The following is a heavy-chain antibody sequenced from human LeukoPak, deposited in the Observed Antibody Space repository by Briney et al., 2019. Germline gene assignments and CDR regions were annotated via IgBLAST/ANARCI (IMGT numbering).Heavy chain of an antibody. CDR2: ISGSGGST. J-gene: IGHJ4*02. D-gene: IGHD6-13*01. V-gene: IGHV3-23*01. Sequence: PGGSLRLSCAASGLTFSAAWMNWVRQAPGKGLEWVSGISGSGGSTYYADSVKGRVTISRDNSKNTLYLQMNSLRAEDTAVYYCAKDLSSSWNYFDYWGQGTLVTVSS. CDR3: AKDLSSSWNYFDY. CDR1: GLTFSAAW.